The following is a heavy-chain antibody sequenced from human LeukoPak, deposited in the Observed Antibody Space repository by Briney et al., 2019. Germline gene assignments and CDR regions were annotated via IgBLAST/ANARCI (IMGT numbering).Heavy chain of an antibody. J-gene: IGHJ4*02. CDR2: ISHDGSNK. D-gene: IGHD6-19*01. Sequence: AGGSLRLSCAASGFTFSSYGMHWVRQAPGKGLEWVAVISHDGSNKYYADSVKGRFTISRDNSKNTLYLQMNSLRAEDTAVYYCAKSRLDSSGWYELYYWGQGTLVTVSS. CDR3: AKSRLDSSGWYELYY. V-gene: IGHV3-30*18. CDR1: GFTFSSYG.